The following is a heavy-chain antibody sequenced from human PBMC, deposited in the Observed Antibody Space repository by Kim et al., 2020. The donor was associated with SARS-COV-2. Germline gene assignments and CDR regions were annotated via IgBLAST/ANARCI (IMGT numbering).Heavy chain of an antibody. Sequence: GGSLRLSCAASGFIFSNYAMSWVRQAPGKGLEWLSIISGNTGIANYADSVRGRFTISRDRSKNTLNLQMNSLRVEDTAVYYCARGGGSYIRLFDYWGQGTLVTVSS. V-gene: IGHV3-23*01. D-gene: IGHD3-3*01. J-gene: IGHJ4*02. CDR2: ISGNTGIA. CDR3: ARGGGSYIRLFDY. CDR1: GFIFSNYA.